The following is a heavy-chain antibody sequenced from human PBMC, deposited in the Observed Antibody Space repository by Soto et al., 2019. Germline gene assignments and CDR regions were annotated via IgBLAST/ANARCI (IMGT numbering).Heavy chain of an antibody. J-gene: IGHJ4*02. CDR2: IKQDGSEK. CDR1: GFTFSSYW. CDR3: ARESDSGSYYFKGAFDY. D-gene: IGHD1-26*01. V-gene: IGHV3-7*03. Sequence: GGSLRLSCAASGFTFSSYWMSWVSQAPRKGLVWVANIKQDGSEKYYVDSVKGRFTISRDNAKSSPYLQMNSMRAEDTAVYYCARESDSGSYYFKGAFDYWGQGTLVTVSS.